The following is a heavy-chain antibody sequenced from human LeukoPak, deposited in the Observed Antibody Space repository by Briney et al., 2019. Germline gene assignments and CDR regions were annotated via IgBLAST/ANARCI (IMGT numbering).Heavy chain of an antibody. D-gene: IGHD6-13*01. CDR1: GGTFSSYA. V-gene: IGHV1-69*05. CDR3: ARGLYSSSWYSDAFDI. J-gene: IGHJ3*02. CDR2: IIPIFGTA. Sequence: ASVKVSCKASGGTFSSYAISWVRQAPGQGLEWMGRIIPIFGTANYAQKFQGRVTITTDESTSTAYMELSSLRSKDTAVYYCARGLYSSSWYSDAFDIWGQGTMVTVSS.